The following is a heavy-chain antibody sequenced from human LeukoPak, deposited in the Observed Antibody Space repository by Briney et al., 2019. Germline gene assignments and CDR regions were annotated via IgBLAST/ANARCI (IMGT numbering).Heavy chain of an antibody. J-gene: IGHJ4*02. D-gene: IGHD4-17*01. Sequence: PGGSLRLSCAASRLTFSNYDVYWVRQAPGKGLEWVTFARYDGVNKNYPDSVKGRFTISRDKSKNTVYLQMNSLRPEDTAMYYCARGLDYAIDYWGQGTLVTVSS. CDR1: RLTFSNYD. CDR3: ARGLDYAIDY. CDR2: ARYDGVNK. V-gene: IGHV3-30*02.